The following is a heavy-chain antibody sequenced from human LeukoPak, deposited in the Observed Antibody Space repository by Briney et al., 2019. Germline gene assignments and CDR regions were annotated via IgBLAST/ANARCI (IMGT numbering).Heavy chain of an antibody. CDR2: IKSKTDGGTT. J-gene: IGHJ4*02. CDR1: RFSFSNAW. CDR3: TTVGTPSVFDY. Sequence: GGSLRLSCAASRFSFSNAWMSWVRQAPGKGLEWVGRIKSKTDGGTTDYAAPVKGRFTISRDDSKNTLYLRMNSLRTEDTGVYYCTTVGTPSVFDYWGQGTLVTVSS. V-gene: IGHV3-15*01.